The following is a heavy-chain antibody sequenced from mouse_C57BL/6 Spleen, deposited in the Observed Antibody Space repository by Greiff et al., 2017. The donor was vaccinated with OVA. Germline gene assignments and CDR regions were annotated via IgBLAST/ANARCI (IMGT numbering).Heavy chain of an antibody. CDR3: AIYESFAY. D-gene: IGHD1-1*01. V-gene: IGHV1-69*01. CDR2: IDPSDSYT. Sequence: QVQLQQPGAELVMPGASVKLSCKASGYTFTSYWMHWVKQRPGQGLEWIGEIDPSDSYTNYNQKFKGKSTLTVDKSSSTAYMQLSSLTSEDSAVYYCAIYESFAYWGQGTLVTVSA. CDR1: GYTFTSYW. J-gene: IGHJ3*01.